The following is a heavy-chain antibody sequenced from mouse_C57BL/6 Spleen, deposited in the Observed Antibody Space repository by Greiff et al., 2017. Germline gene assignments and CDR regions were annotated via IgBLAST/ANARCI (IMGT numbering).Heavy chain of an antibody. J-gene: IGHJ3*01. CDR1: GYSFTGYY. CDR3: ARDGYYSAWFAY. Sequence: VHVKQSGPELVKPGASVKISCKASGYSFTGYYMNWVKQSPEKSLEWIGVINPSTGGTTYNQKFKAKATLTVDKSSSTAYMQLKSLTSADSAVYDCARDGYYSAWFAYWGQGTLVTVSA. V-gene: IGHV1-42*01. D-gene: IGHD2-3*01. CDR2: INPSTGGT.